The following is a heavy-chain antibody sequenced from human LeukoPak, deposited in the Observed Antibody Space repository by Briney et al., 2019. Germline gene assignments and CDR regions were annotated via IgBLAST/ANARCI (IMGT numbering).Heavy chain of an antibody. V-gene: IGHV1-18*01. CDR1: GYTFTSYG. D-gene: IGHD3-10*01. CDR2: ISAYNGNT. Sequence: GASVKVSCKASGYTFTSYGISWVRQAPGQGLEWMGCISAYNGNTNYAQKLQGRVTMTTDTSTSTAYMELRSLRSDDTAVYYCARDGSAFGEFTYGMDVWGQGTTVTVSS. CDR3: ARDGSAFGEFTYGMDV. J-gene: IGHJ6*02.